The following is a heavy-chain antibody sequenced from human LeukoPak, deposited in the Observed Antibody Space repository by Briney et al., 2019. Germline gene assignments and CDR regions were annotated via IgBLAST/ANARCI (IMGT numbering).Heavy chain of an antibody. CDR2: IYYSGST. V-gene: IGHV4-59*07. J-gene: IGHJ4*02. CDR1: GGSISRYY. D-gene: IGHD3-10*01. CDR3: ARVHIVTGTYFDS. Sequence: PSDTLSLTCTVSGGSISRYYWSWIRQPPGKGLEWIGYIYYSGSTNYNPSLKSRVTISVDTSKNQFSLKLSSVTAADTAVYYCARVHIVTGTYFDSWGQGALVTVSS.